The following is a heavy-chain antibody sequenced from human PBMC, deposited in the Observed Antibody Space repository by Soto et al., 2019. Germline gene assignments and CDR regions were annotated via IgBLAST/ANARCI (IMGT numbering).Heavy chain of an antibody. CDR1: GFTFSTYA. V-gene: IGHV3-23*01. D-gene: IGHD1-26*01. CDR3: AKVSLGALTFTDYYYYGLDV. Sequence: GGSLRLSCAAAGFTFSTYAMNWGRQAPGKGLEWVSAISGGGGSTYYADSVKDRVTISRDNSKNTLYLQMNSLRAEDTAVYYCAKVSLGALTFTDYYYYGLDVWGQGTTVTVS. J-gene: IGHJ6*02. CDR2: ISGGGGST.